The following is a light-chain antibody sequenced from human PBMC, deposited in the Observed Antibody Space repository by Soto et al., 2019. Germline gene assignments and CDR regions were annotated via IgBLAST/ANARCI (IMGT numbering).Light chain of an antibody. CDR1: SSNIGAHYD. V-gene: IGLV1-40*01. J-gene: IGLJ2*01. Sequence: QSVLTQSPSVSGAPGQRVTISCTGGSSNIGAHYDVHWYQQFPGTAPKLLIFGSTNRPSGVPDRFSGSKSGTSASLAITGLQAEDEADYYCQSFDTSLSAVVFGGGTQLTVL. CDR3: QSFDTSLSAVV. CDR2: GST.